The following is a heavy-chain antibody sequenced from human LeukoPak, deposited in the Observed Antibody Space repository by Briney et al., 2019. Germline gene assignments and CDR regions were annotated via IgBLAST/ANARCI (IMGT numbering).Heavy chain of an antibody. D-gene: IGHD6-19*01. J-gene: IGHJ4*02. CDR1: GGSMISYY. CDR3: ARGGSSGPDY. Sequence: SETLSLTCTVSGGSMISYYWSWIRQPAGKGLEWIGRIYTSGSTNYNPSLKSRVSISVDKSKNQFSLRLSSVTAADTAVYYCARGGSSGPDYLGQGTLVTVSS. CDR2: IYTSGST. V-gene: IGHV4-4*07.